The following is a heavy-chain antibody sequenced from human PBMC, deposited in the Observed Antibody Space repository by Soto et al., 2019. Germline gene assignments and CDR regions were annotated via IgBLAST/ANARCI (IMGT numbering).Heavy chain of an antibody. Sequence: PGESLKISCKGSGYSFTSYWIGWVRQMTGKGLEWMGIIYPGDSDTRYSPSFQGQVTISADKSISTAYLQWSSLKASDTAMYYCARHCSGYYYYYYGMDVWGQGTTVTVSS. V-gene: IGHV5-51*01. J-gene: IGHJ6*02. CDR2: IYPGDSDT. D-gene: IGHD2-15*01. CDR3: ARHCSGYYYYYYGMDV. CDR1: GYSFTSYW.